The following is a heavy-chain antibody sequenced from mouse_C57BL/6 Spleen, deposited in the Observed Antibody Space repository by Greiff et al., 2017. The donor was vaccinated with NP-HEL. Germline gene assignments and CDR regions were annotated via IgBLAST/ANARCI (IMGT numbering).Heavy chain of an antibody. J-gene: IGHJ3*01. Sequence: EVKVVESGGGLVKPGGSLKLSCAASGFTFSDYGMHWVRQAPEKGLEWVAYISSGSSTIYYADKVKGRFTISRDNAKNTLFLQMTSLRSEDTAMYYCAKVGSSYVGAYWGQGTLVTVSA. V-gene: IGHV5-17*01. CDR1: GFTFSDYG. CDR3: AKVGSSYVGAY. CDR2: ISSGSSTI. D-gene: IGHD1-1*01.